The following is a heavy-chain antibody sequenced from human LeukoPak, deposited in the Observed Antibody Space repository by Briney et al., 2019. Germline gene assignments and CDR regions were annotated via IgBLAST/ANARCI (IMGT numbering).Heavy chain of an antibody. D-gene: IGHD1-26*01. CDR1: GFTFSSYG. Sequence: GGSLRLSCAASGFTFSSYGMHWVRQAPGKGLEWVAVIWYDGSNKYYADSVKGRFTISRDNSKNTMYLQMNSLRAEDTAVYYCARDGDSGSAFDIWGQGTMVTVSS. CDR2: IWYDGSNK. CDR3: ARDGDSGSAFDI. J-gene: IGHJ3*02. V-gene: IGHV3-33*01.